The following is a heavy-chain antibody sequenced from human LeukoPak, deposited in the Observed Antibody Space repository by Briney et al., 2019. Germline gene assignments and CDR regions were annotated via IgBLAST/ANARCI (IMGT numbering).Heavy chain of an antibody. D-gene: IGHD2-21*01. CDR1: GGTFSSYT. Sequence: SVKVSCKASGGTFSSYTISWVRQAPGQGLEWMGRIIPILGIANYAQKFQGRVTITADKSTSTAYMELSSLRSEDTAVYYCASKGDTYCGGDCYSNWGQGTLATVSS. CDR3: ASKGDTYCGGDCYSN. CDR2: IIPILGIA. V-gene: IGHV1-69*02. J-gene: IGHJ4*02.